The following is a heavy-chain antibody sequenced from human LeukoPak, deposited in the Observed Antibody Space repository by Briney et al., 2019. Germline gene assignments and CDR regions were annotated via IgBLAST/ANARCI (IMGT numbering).Heavy chain of an antibody. CDR2: INGSGTRT. J-gene: IGHJ5*01. D-gene: IGHD4-17*01. V-gene: IGHV3-23*01. Sequence: GGSLRLSCVASGFTFRVYALTWVRQAPGKGLEWVSAINGSGTRTHYADSVAGRFTISRDNSKNTVYLQMSSLRAEDTAVYYCAKLLNDYGDYVFDSWGQGTLVTVSS. CDR3: AKLLNDYGDYVFDS. CDR1: GFTFRVYA.